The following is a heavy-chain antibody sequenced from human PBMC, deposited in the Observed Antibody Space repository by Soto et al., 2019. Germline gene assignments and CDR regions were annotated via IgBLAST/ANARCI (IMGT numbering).Heavy chain of an antibody. Sequence: GGSLRLSCAASGFTFSSYWMSWVRQAPGKGLEWVANIKQDGSEKYYVDSVKGRFTISRDNAKNSLYLQMNSLRAEDTAVYYCASHSGWSYYYYYYYMDVWGKGTTVTVSS. CDR1: GFTFSSYW. CDR2: IKQDGSEK. CDR3: ASHSGWSYYYYYYYMDV. J-gene: IGHJ6*03. V-gene: IGHV3-7*01. D-gene: IGHD6-19*01.